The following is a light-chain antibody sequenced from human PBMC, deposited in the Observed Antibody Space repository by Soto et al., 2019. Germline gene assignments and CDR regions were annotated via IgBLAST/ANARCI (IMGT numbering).Light chain of an antibody. J-gene: IGLJ1*01. CDR3: CSYAVTSYV. CDR1: TSDVGSYDS. V-gene: IGLV2-23*02. Sequence: QSALTQRASVSGSPGQSITISCTGTTSDVGSYDSVSWYQHHPGKAPKLMIYEVNKRPSGVSIRFSGSKSGNTASLTISGLQAEDEADYYCCSYAVTSYVFGPGTMVTVL. CDR2: EVN.